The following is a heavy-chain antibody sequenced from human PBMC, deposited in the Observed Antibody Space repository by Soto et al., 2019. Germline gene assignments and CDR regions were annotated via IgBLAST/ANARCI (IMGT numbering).Heavy chain of an antibody. CDR2: IYYSGST. D-gene: IGHD3-3*01. CDR1: GGSISSSSYY. CDR3: ASLYYDFWSGYSPDYYFDY. V-gene: IGHV4-39*01. J-gene: IGHJ4*02. Sequence: QLQLQESGPGLVKPSETLSLTRTVSGGSISSSSYYWGWIRQPPGKGLEWIGSIYYSGSTYYNPSLKSRVTISVDTSKNQFSLKLSSVTAADTAVYYCASLYYDFWSGYSPDYYFDYWGQGTLVTVSS.